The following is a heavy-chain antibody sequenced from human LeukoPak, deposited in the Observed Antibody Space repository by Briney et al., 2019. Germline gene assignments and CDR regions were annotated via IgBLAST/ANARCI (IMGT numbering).Heavy chain of an antibody. CDR3: VRRSSSKDY. CDR2: ISSSSSTI. D-gene: IGHD6-6*01. CDR1: GFTFSSYS. J-gene: IGHJ4*02. Sequence: PGGSLRLSCAASGFTFSSYSMNWVRQAPGRGLESLPYISSSSSTIYYADSVKGRFTISRDNAKNSLYLQMNSLRAEDTAVYYCVRRSSSKDYWGQGTLVTVSS. V-gene: IGHV3-48*01.